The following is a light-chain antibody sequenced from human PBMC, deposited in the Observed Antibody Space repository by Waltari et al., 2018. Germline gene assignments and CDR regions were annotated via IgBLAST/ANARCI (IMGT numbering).Light chain of an antibody. CDR2: DVS. CDR3: SSYTSSSTSV. Sequence: QSALTQPASVSGSPGQSITISCTGTSSDVGGYHYVSWYQQHPGKAPKLMIYDVSKRPSGVSNRFSGSKSGNTASLTIAGLQAEDEADYYGSSYTSSSTSVFGTGTKVTVL. V-gene: IGLV2-14*01. CDR1: SSDVGGYHY. J-gene: IGLJ1*01.